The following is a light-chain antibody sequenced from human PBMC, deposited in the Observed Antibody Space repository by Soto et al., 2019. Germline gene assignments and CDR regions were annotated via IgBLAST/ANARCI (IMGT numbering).Light chain of an antibody. Sequence: DVVMTQSPDSLAVSLGERATINCKSSQSVLYNFNNKNNLAWYQQKPGQPPTLVIYWASTRQAGVPKRFSGSGSRTDFTLTISTLQAEDVAVYYCQEYYNSPPSFGGGTNVEIK. CDR3: QEYYNSPPS. V-gene: IGKV4-1*01. J-gene: IGKJ4*01. CDR1: QSVLYNFNNKNN. CDR2: WAS.